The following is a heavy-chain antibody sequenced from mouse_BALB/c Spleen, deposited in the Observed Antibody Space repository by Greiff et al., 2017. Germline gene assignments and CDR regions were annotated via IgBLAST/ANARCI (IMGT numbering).Heavy chain of an antibody. CDR1: GFTFSSYA. V-gene: IGHV5-6-5*01. Sequence: EVQLVESGGGLVKPGGSLKLSCAASGFTFSSYAMSWVRQTPEKRLEWVASISSGGSTYYPDSVKGRFTISRDNARNILYLQMSSLRSEDTAMYYCARESYGNYDAMDYWGQGTSVTVSS. J-gene: IGHJ4*01. D-gene: IGHD2-1*01. CDR3: ARESYGNYDAMDY. CDR2: ISSGGST.